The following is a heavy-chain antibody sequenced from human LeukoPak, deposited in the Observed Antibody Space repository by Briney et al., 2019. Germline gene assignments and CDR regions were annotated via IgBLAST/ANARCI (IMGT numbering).Heavy chain of an antibody. Sequence: GGSLRLSCAASGFTFSSYAMSWVRQAPGKGLEWVSAISGSGGSTYYADSVKGRFTISRDNSKNTLHLQMNSLRAEDTAVCYCAKSDYSNYNPDYWGQGTLVTVSS. J-gene: IGHJ4*02. CDR1: GFTFSSYA. CDR2: ISGSGGST. V-gene: IGHV3-23*01. D-gene: IGHD4-11*01. CDR3: AKSDYSNYNPDY.